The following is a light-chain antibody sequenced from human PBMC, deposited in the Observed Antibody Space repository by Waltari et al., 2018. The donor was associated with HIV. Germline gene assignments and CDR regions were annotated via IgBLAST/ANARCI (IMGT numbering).Light chain of an antibody. J-gene: IGLJ2*01. CDR3: ATWDISLSAVV. Sequence: QAGLTQPPSVSKGMRQTATLTCTGNTTNVGNEGAAWLQQPQGHPPKLLSYRDNKRPSGISGRGSAARSGNTASLTITGVQPEDDADYCCATWDISLSAVVFGGVPTLTVL. V-gene: IGLV10-54*04. CDR1: TTNVGNEG. CDR2: RDN.